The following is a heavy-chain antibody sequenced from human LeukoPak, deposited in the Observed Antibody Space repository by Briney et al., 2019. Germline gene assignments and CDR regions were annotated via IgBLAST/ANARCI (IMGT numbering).Heavy chain of an antibody. CDR3: ARGPSGYHNT. V-gene: IGHV3-23*01. D-gene: IGHD5-12*01. J-gene: IGHJ4*02. Sequence: GGSLRLSCAASRFTFSSYAMSWVRQAPGKGLEWVSAISGSGGVTYYADSVKGRFTISRDNSNNTLYLQMNSLRAEDTAVYYCARGPSGYHNTGGQGTLVTVSS. CDR2: ISGSGGVT. CDR1: RFTFSSYA.